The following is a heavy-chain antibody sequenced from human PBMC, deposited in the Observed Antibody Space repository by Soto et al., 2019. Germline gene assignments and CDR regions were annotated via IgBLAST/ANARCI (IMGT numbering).Heavy chain of an antibody. V-gene: IGHV4-4*07. J-gene: IGHJ4*02. Sequence: LSLTCTVSDDSITTYYWNWIRQPAGKGLEWIGRISATGRTNYNPSLKSRVTMSVDTSMNKFSLSLSSVTAADTAVYYCATGHYYESSGYYYDYWGQGTLVTVSS. CDR3: ATGHYYESSGYYYDY. CDR1: DDSITTYY. D-gene: IGHD3-22*01. CDR2: ISATGRT.